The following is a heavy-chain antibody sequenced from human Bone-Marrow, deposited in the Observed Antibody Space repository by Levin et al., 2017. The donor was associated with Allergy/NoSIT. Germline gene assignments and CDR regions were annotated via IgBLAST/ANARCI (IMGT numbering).Heavy chain of an antibody. CDR3: ARGGVAVAGSPSRFDYWYFDL. Sequence: SETLSLTCAISGDSVSSNTAAWIWIRQSPSRGLEWLGRTYYRSRWYYDYAVSLKSRITITPDTSKNQFSLQLSSVTPEDTAVYFCARGGVAVAGSPSRFDYWYFDLWGRGTLVTVSS. CDR1: GDSVSSNTAA. V-gene: IGHV6-1*01. J-gene: IGHJ2*01. D-gene: IGHD6-19*01. CDR2: TYYRSRWYY.